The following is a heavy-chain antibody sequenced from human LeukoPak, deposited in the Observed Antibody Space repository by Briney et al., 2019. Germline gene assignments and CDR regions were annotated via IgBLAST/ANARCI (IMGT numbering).Heavy chain of an antibody. CDR3: AKDGGSYSSPEYFQH. CDR2: ISWNSGSI. V-gene: IGHV3-9*01. J-gene: IGHJ1*01. CDR1: GFTFDDYA. D-gene: IGHD1-26*01. Sequence: GGSLRLSCAASGFTFDDYAMHWVRQAPGKGLEWVSGISWNSGSIGYADSVKGRFTISRDNAKNSLYLQMNSLRAEDTALYYCAKDGGSYSSPEYFQHRGQGTLVTVSS.